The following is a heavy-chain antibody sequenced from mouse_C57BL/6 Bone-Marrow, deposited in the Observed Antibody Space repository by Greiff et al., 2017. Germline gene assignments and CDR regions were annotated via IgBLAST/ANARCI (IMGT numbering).Heavy chain of an antibody. V-gene: IGHV1-50*01. CDR2: IDPSDSYT. CDR1: GYTFTSYW. J-gene: IGHJ3*01. D-gene: IGHD3-3*01. CDR3: ARDGTWFAY. Sequence: QVQLQQPGAELVKPGASVKLSCKASGYTFTSYWMQWVKQRPGQGLEWIGEIDPSDSYTNYNQKFKGKATLTVDTSSSTAYRQLSSLTSEDSAVYYCARDGTWFAYWGQGTLVTVSA.